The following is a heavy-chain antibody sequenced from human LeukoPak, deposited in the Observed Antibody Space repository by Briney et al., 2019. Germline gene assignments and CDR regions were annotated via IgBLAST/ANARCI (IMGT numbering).Heavy chain of an antibody. D-gene: IGHD5-12*01. CDR1: GGSINSNAYY. J-gene: IGHJ4*02. CDR2: IYYSGSI. CDR3: ARGPRRGYSGYALKGAPDY. Sequence: SETLSLTCTVSGGSINSNAYYWGWIRQPPGKGLEWIGSIYYSGSIYYNPALKSRVTISVDTSKNQFSLKLSSVTAADTAVYYCARGPRRGYSGYALKGAPDYWGQGTLVTVSS. V-gene: IGHV4-39*07.